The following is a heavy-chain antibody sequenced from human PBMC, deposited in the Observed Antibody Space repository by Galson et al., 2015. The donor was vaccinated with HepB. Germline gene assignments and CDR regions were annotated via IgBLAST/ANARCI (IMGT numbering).Heavy chain of an antibody. V-gene: IGHV3-9*01. D-gene: IGHD6-19*01. Sequence: SLRLSCAASGFTFDDYAMHWVRQAPGKGLEWVSGISWNSGSIGYADSVKGRFTISRDNAKNSLYLQMNSLRAEDTALYYCAKDNTALAVAGIFGPYYFDYWGQGTLVTVSS. CDR1: GFTFDDYA. J-gene: IGHJ4*02. CDR3: AKDNTALAVAGIFGPYYFDY. CDR2: ISWNSGSI.